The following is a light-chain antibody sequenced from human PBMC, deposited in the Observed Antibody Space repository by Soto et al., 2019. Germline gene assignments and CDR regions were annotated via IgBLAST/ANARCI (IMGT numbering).Light chain of an antibody. V-gene: IGLV2-14*03. CDR3: SSYAGIGTYV. J-gene: IGLJ1*01. CDR2: DVS. CDR1: SSDVGIYKY. Sequence: QSVLTQPASVSGSPGQSITISCTGTSSDVGIYKYVSWYQQHPGKAPKLMIFDVSNRPSGVSNRFSGSQSGDTASLTISGLQAEDDADYYCSSYAGIGTYVFGTGTKVTVL.